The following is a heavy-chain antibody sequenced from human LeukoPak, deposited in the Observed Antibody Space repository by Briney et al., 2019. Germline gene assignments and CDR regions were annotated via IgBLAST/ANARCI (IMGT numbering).Heavy chain of an antibody. CDR2: INHRGST. V-gene: IGHV4-34*01. D-gene: IGHD2-2*01. J-gene: IGHJ4*02. CDR3: ARGLLGSSTSVVYYFDY. Sequence: SETLSLTCAVYGGSFSGYYWSWIRQPPGKGLEWIGEINHRGSTNYNPSLKSRVTMSVDTSKNQFSLQLSSVTAADTAVYYCARGLLGSSTSVVYYFDYWGQGTLVPVSS. CDR1: GGSFSGYY.